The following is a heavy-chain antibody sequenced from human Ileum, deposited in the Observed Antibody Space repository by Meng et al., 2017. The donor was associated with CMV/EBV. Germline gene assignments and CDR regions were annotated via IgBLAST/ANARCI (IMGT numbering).Heavy chain of an antibody. J-gene: IGHJ1*01. CDR2: IRYDGSND. D-gene: IGHD1-14*01. CDR3: ANPVAVSVDPSEGQFFQH. CDR1: GFIFSNHG. V-gene: IGHV3-30*02. Sequence: GESLKISCAASGFIFSNHGMHWVRQAPGKGLEWVAFIRYDGSNDYYGDSVKGRFTISRDNYKNTLYLQMNSLRPEDTAIYYCANPVAVSVDPSEGQFFQHWGQGTLVTVSS.